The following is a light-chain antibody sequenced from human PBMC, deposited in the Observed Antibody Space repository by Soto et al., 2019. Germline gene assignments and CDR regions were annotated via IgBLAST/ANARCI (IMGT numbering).Light chain of an antibody. CDR3: AAWDDSLSGSYV. V-gene: IGLV1-47*01. CDR1: SSNIGTNY. CDR2: RND. J-gene: IGLJ1*01. Sequence: QSVLAQPPSASGTPGRRVTISCSGSSSNIGTNYVDWYQQLPGTAPKLLIYRNDQRPSGVPDRISGSKSGTSASLDISGLRFEDEAEYYCAAWDDSLSGSYVFGTGKKATV.